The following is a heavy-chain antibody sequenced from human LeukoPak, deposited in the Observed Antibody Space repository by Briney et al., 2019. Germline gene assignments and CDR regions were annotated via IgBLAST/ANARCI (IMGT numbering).Heavy chain of an antibody. D-gene: IGHD3-22*01. J-gene: IGHJ4*02. V-gene: IGHV3-23*01. CDR2: ISGSGGST. CDR1: GFTFSSYA. CDR3: AKGASFYYDSSGDY. Sequence: GGSLRLSCAASGFTFSSYAMSWVRQAPGKGLEWVSAISGSGGSTYYADSVKGRFTISRDKSKNTLYLQMNSLRAEDTAVYYCAKGASFYYDSSGDYWGQGTLVTVSS.